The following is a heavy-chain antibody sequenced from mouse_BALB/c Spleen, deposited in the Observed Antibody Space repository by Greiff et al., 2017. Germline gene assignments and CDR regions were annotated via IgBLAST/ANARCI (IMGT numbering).Heavy chain of an antibody. J-gene: IGHJ3*01. D-gene: IGHD2-4*01. CDR3: ARSDYDWFAY. Sequence: QVQLQQSGAELAKPGASVKMSCKASGYTFTSYWMHWVTQRPGQGLEWIGYINPSTGYTEYNQKFKDKATLTADKSSSTAYMQLSSLTSEDSAVYYCARSDYDWFAYWGQGTLVTVSA. V-gene: IGHV1-7*01. CDR2: INPSTGYT. CDR1: GYTFTSYW.